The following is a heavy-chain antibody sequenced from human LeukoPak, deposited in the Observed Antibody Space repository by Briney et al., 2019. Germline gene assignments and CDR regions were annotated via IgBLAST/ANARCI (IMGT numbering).Heavy chain of an antibody. CDR3: AIGRVTWLGAFEI. CDR2: INHSGST. V-gene: IGHV4-34*01. D-gene: IGHD5-12*01. CDR1: GGSFSGYY. J-gene: IGHJ3*02. Sequence: PSETLSLTCAVYGGSFSGYYWSWIRQPPGKGLEWVGEINHSGSTNYNPSLKSRVTISVDTSKNQFSLKLSSVTAADTAVYYWAIGRVTWLGAFEIWSQGTMVTV.